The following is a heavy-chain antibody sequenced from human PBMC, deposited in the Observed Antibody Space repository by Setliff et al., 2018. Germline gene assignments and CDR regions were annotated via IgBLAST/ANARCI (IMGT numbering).Heavy chain of an antibody. V-gene: IGHV1-2*02. CDR2: INPKSGGT. CDR1: GYSFTDYY. CDR3: ARDGISWLMWFDP. D-gene: IGHD3-16*01. Sequence: ASVKVSCKASGYSFTDYYMHWVRQVPGRGLEWMGWINPKSGGTRYAQKFQGRVTMTRDTSISTAYMGLSSLRSDDTAVYYCARDGISWLMWFDPWGQGTLVTVSS. J-gene: IGHJ5*02.